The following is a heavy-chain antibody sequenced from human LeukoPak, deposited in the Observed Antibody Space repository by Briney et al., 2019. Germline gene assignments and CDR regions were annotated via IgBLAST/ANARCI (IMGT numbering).Heavy chain of an antibody. J-gene: IGHJ4*02. CDR2: IEQDGSEK. V-gene: IGHV3-7*01. CDR1: GFSFTTSW. CDR3: AKGHTSLAP. Sequence: GGPLRLSCAASGFSFTTSWMSWVRQAPGKGLEWVASIEQDGSEKYYVDSVKGRFTISRDNAKNSLFLQMNSLRAEDTAVYYCAKGHTSLAPGGQGALVTVSS. D-gene: IGHD5-18*01.